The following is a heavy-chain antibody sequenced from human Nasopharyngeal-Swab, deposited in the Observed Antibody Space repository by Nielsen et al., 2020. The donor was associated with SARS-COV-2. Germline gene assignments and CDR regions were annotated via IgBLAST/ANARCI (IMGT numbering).Heavy chain of an antibody. V-gene: IGHV5-51*01. J-gene: IGHJ4*02. CDR3: ARHGLYCSSTSCYFDY. D-gene: IGHD2-2*01. CDR1: GYSFTSYW. CDR2: IYPGDSDT. Sequence: GASLKISCKGSGYSFTSYWIGWVRQMPGKGLEWMGIIYPGDSDTRYSPSSQGQVTISADKSISTAYLQWSSLKASDTAMYYCARHGLYCSSTSCYFDYWGQGTLVTVSS.